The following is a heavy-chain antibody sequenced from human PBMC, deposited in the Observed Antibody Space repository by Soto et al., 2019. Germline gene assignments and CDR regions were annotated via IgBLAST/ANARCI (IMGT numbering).Heavy chain of an antibody. J-gene: IGHJ6*02. V-gene: IGHV1-69*12. CDR2: IIPIFGRG. CDR3: ATDGSTAETAMVSQGYDGMDV. CDR1: GDSFISYA. D-gene: IGHD5-18*01. Sequence: QVQLVQSGAEVRKPGSSVKVSCKVSGDSFISYAISWVRQAPGQGLEWMGGIIPIFGRGNYAQRFQGRVAITADESKSTVHMELRGVRSGDTAVYSCATDGSTAETAMVSQGYDGMDVWGQGTTVTVSS.